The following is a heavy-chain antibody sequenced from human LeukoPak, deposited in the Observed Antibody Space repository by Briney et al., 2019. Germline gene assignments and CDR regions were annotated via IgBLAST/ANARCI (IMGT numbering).Heavy chain of an antibody. V-gene: IGHV4-30-4*08. Sequence: SETLSLTCTVSGGSISSGDYYWSWIRQPPGKGLEWIGYIYYSGSTYYNPSLKSRVTISVDTSKNQFSLKLSPVTAADTAVYYCARGGAVLRFLEWSLEHFDYWGQGTLVTVSS. CDR2: IYYSGST. CDR1: GGSISSGDYY. J-gene: IGHJ4*02. CDR3: ARGGAVLRFLEWSLEHFDY. D-gene: IGHD3-3*01.